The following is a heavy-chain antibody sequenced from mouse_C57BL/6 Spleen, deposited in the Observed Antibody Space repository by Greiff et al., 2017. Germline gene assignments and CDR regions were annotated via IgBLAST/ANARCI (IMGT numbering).Heavy chain of an antibody. CDR3: TRNDYEGPAWFAY. V-gene: IGHV1-15*01. CDR1: GYTFTDYE. J-gene: IGHJ3*01. Sequence: VHLVESGAELVRPGASVTLSCKASGYTFTDYEMHWVKQTPVHGLEWIGAIDPETGGTAYNQKFKGKAILTADKSSSTAYMELRSLTSEESAVYYCTRNDYEGPAWFAYWGQGTLVTVSA. D-gene: IGHD2-4*01. CDR2: IDPETGGT.